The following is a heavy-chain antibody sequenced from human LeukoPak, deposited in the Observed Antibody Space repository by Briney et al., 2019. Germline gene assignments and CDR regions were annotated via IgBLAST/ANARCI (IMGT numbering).Heavy chain of an antibody. D-gene: IGHD3-22*01. CDR3: GRDLDYFDSSGSHRRRNYFDY. J-gene: IGHJ4*02. CDR2: IHSDGST. Sequence: GGSLRLSCAASGLTVSTNYMTWVRQAPGKGLEWVSIIHSDGSTYYADSVKGRFTISRDNYKNTLYLQMNSLRGEDTAMYYCGRDLDYFDSSGSHRRRNYFDYWGQGTLVTVSS. CDR1: GLTVSTNY. V-gene: IGHV3-53*01.